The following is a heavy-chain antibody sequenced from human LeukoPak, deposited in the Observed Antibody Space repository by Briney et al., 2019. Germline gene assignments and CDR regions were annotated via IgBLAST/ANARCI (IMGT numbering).Heavy chain of an antibody. Sequence: PEGSLRLSCSASGFTFSIYEMNWVRQAPGKGLEWVSYISSSGSTIYYADSVKGRFTISRDNAKNSLYLQMNSLRGEDTAIYYCARDGDSYGYGIDYWGQGTLVTVSP. D-gene: IGHD5-18*01. V-gene: IGHV3-48*03. CDR1: GFTFSIYE. CDR3: ARDGDSYGYGIDY. CDR2: ISSSGSTI. J-gene: IGHJ4*02.